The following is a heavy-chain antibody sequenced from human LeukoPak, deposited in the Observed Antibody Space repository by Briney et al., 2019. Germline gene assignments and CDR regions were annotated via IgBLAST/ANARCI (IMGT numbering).Heavy chain of an antibody. J-gene: IGHJ4*02. CDR3: ARDSSSWWYYFDY. CDR2: IKQDGSEK. V-gene: IGHV3-7*01. Sequence: GGSLRLSCAASGFTFSSYWMSWVRQAPGKGLEWVANIKQDGSEKYYVDSVKSRFTISRDNAKNSLYLQMNSLRAEDTAVYYCARDSSSWWYYFDYWGQGTLVTVSS. CDR1: GFTFSSYW. D-gene: IGHD6-13*01.